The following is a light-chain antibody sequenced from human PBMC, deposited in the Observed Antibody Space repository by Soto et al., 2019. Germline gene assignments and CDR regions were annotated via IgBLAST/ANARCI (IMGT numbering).Light chain of an antibody. CDR3: QQSYTTPLT. CDR1: QSISAW. V-gene: IGKV1-39*01. Sequence: DIQMTQSPSTLSASVGDRVSINCRASQSISAWLAWYQQKPGKAPKLLIYAASTLQSGVPSRFSGSGSGTDFTLTINSLQPEDSATYFCQQSYTTPLTFGGGTKVDIK. CDR2: AAS. J-gene: IGKJ4*01.